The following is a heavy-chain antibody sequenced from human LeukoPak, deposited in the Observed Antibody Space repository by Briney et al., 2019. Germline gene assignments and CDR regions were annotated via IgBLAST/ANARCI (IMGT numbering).Heavy chain of an antibody. D-gene: IGHD6-13*01. CDR1: GYTFTSYG. J-gene: IGHJ3*02. CDR3: ARDLDLSQQQLAHPVDAFDI. CDR2: ISAYNGNT. Sequence: ASVKVSCKASGYTFTSYGISWVRQAPGQGLEWMGWISAYNGNTNYAQKLQGRVTMTTDTSTSTAYMELRSLRSDDTAVYYCARDLDLSQQQLAHPVDAFDIWGQGTMVTVSS. V-gene: IGHV1-18*01.